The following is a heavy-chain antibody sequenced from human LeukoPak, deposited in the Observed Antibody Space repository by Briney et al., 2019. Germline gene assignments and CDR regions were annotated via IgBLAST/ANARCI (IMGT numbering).Heavy chain of an antibody. Sequence: ASVKVSCKTSGYTFTGYYMHWVRQAPGQGLEWMGWINPHSGGTNYAQKFQGRVTMTTDTSITTAYMELSRLSSDDTALYYCARGLYCSGGGCPFDYWGQGTLVTVSS. D-gene: IGHD2-15*01. CDR2: INPHSGGT. J-gene: IGHJ4*02. CDR1: GYTFTGYY. CDR3: ARGLYCSGGGCPFDY. V-gene: IGHV1-2*02.